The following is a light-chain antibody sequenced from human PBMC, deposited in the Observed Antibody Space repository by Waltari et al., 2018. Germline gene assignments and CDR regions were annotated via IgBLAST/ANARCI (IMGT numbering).Light chain of an antibody. J-gene: IGKJ3*01. CDR3: QQYYSTPFT. CDR2: WAS. Sequence: DIVMTQSPDSLAVSLGERATINCKPSQSVLYSSNNKNYLAWYQQKPGQPPKLLIYWASTRESGVPDRFSGSGSGTDFTLTISSLQAEDGAVYYCQQYYSTPFTFGPGTKVDIK. V-gene: IGKV4-1*01. CDR1: QSVLYSSNNKNY.